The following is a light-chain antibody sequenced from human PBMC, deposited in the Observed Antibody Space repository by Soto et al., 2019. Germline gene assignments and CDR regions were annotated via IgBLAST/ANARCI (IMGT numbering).Light chain of an antibody. J-gene: IGLJ3*02. CDR1: MRDVGAYNL. Sequence: QSALTQPASVSGSAGQSITISCSGTMRDVGAYNLVSWYQQHPGTAPKLIIYEVRNRPSGISSRFSGSRSGNTTSLTISGLQPEDEGDYYCQTFDSTLTISWVFGGGTQLTVL. CDR2: EVR. CDR3: QTFDSTLTISWV. V-gene: IGLV2-14*01.